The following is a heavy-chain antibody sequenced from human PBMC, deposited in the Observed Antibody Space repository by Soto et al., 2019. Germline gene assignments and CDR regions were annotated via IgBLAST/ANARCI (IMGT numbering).Heavy chain of an antibody. CDR2: IYYSGST. Sequence: PSETLSLTCTVSGGSISSGGYYWSWIRQHPGKGLEWIGYIYYSGSTYYNPSLKSRVTISVDTSKNRFSLKLSSVTAADTAVYYCASGAYSYGMDGWGQGTTVTVSS. D-gene: IGHD3-16*01. CDR3: ASGAYSYGMDG. V-gene: IGHV4-31*03. J-gene: IGHJ6*02. CDR1: GGSISSGGYY.